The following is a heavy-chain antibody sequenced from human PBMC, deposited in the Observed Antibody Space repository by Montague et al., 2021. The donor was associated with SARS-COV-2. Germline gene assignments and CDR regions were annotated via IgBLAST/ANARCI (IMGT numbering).Heavy chain of an antibody. Sequence: TLSLTCTVSGVSISSGTYYWSWIRQPAGKGLEWIGRVYTSGSTNYNPSLESRATLSVDTSKNQFSLKLRSVTAADTAVYFCATTGVSGDSWFDPWGQGTLVAVSS. CDR2: VYTSGST. D-gene: IGHD7-27*01. J-gene: IGHJ5*02. CDR3: ATTGVSGDSWFDP. V-gene: IGHV4-61*02. CDR1: GVSISSGTYY.